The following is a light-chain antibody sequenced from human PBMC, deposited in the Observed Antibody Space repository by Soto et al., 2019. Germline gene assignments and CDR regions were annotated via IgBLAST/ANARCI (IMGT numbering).Light chain of an antibody. CDR3: QVWDSRSDHPV. Sequence: SYELTQPPSVSVAPGKTARITCGGNNIGSKSVHWYQQKPGQAPVLVIYYASDRPSGIPERFSGSNSGNTATLTISRVEAGDEADDYCQVWDSRSDHPVFGGGTKVTVL. CDR2: YAS. J-gene: IGLJ2*01. V-gene: IGLV3-21*04. CDR1: NIGSKS.